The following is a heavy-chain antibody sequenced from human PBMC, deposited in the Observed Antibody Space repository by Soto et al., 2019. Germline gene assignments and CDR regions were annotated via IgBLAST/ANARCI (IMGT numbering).Heavy chain of an antibody. CDR3: SSSGYYFDY. CDR2: ISGSGGRK. V-gene: IGHV3-23*01. J-gene: IGHJ4*02. Sequence: EVQLLESGGGLVQPGGSLRLSCPASGFTFSSYAMSWVRQPPGKGLEWVSAISGSGGRKYYPDSVKGRFTISRDNTKNPMYLQMNSLRAEDTAVYYCSSSGYYFDYWGQGTLVTVSS. D-gene: IGHD6-13*01. CDR1: GFTFSSYA.